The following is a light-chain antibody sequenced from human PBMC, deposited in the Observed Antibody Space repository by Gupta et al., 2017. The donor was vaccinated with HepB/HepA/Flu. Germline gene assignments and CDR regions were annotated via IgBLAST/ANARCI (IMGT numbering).Light chain of an antibody. J-gene: IGLJ3*02. CDR2: ADS. V-gene: IGLV2-11*01. CDR3: CSFAGSYTWM. CDR1: TTDVGGYNY. Sequence: QSALTQPRSVSGSPGQSVPISCPGTTTDVGGYNYVSWYQHRPDKAPKLMIYADSRRPSGVPDRFSGSKSGNTASLTTSDLQAEDEADYHCCSFAGSYTWMFGGGTKLTVL.